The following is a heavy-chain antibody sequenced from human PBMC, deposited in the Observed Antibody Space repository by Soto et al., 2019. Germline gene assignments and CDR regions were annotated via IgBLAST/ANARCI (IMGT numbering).Heavy chain of an antibody. D-gene: IGHD3-3*01. CDR2: INHSGST. Sequence: PSETLSLTCAVYGGSFSGYYWSWIRQPPGKGLEWIGEINHSGSTNYNPSLKSRVTISVDTSKNQFSLKLSSVTAADTAVYYCARGGLGNDFWSGYRYYYYYGMDVWGQGTTVTVSS. J-gene: IGHJ6*02. CDR3: ARGGLGNDFWSGYRYYYYYGMDV. CDR1: GGSFSGYY. V-gene: IGHV4-34*01.